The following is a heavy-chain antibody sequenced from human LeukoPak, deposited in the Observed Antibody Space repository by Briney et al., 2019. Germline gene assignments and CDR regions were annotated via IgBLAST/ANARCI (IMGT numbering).Heavy chain of an antibody. CDR1: GYTFTSYG. V-gene: IGHV1-2*02. D-gene: IGHD3-10*01. CDR3: ARAGRIATRGSMDY. CDR2: INPNSGGT. Sequence: ASVKVSCKASGYTFTSYGISWVRQAPGQGLEWMGWINPNSGGTNYAQKFQGRVTMTRDTSISTAYMELSRLRSDDTAVYYCARAGRIATRGSMDYWGQGTLVTVSS. J-gene: IGHJ4*02.